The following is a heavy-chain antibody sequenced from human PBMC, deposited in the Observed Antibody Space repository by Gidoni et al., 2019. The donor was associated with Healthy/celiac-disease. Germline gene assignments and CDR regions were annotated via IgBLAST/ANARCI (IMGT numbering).Heavy chain of an antibody. J-gene: IGHJ4*02. CDR3: ARGRGDGSGSYYAN. D-gene: IGHD3-10*01. V-gene: IGHV4-4*02. CDR2: IYHSGGT. CDR1: GGSISSSNW. Sequence: QVQLQESGPGLVTPSGTLSLTCAVSGGSISSSNWWSWVRQPPGKGLQWIGVIYHSGGTNSNPSLKRPVTISVDKPKNQFSLKQSSVTAAETAVYYCARGRGDGSGSYYANWGQGTLVTVSS.